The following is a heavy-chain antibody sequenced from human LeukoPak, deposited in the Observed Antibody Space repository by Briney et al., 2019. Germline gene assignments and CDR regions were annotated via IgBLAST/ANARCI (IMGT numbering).Heavy chain of an antibody. Sequence: PGGSLRLSCTASGFTFSDYYMSWIRQAPGKGLEWVSYISSSGSSINYADTVKGRFTISRDNARNSLYLQMNSLRAEDTALYYCAKDILRGYSGYDFGSGMDVWGQGTTVTVSS. D-gene: IGHD5-12*01. CDR3: AKDILRGYSGYDFGSGMDV. V-gene: IGHV3-11*01. CDR1: GFTFSDYY. J-gene: IGHJ6*02. CDR2: ISSSGSSI.